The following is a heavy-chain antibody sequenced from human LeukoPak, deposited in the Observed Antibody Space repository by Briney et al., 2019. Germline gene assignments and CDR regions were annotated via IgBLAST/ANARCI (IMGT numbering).Heavy chain of an antibody. D-gene: IGHD3-22*01. J-gene: IGHJ6*03. Sequence: ASVKVSCKASGYTFTSYAMNWVRQAPGQGLEWMGWINTNTGNPTYAQGFTGRFVFSLDTSVSTAYLQISSLKAEDTAVYYCAXXXXXXXXXVVIEYYYYMDVWGKGTTVTVSS. V-gene: IGHV7-4-1*02. CDR3: AXXXXXXXXXVVIEYYYYMDV. CDR2: INTNTGNP. CDR1: GYTFTSYA.